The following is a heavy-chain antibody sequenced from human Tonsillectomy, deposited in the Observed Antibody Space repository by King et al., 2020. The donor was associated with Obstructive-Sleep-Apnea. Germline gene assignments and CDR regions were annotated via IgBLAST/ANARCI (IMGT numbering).Heavy chain of an antibody. CDR2: ISNDGNNK. V-gene: IGHV3-30-3*01. CDR3: ARLRVAYNDLPL. D-gene: IGHD2-8*02. J-gene: IGHJ2*01. Sequence: VQLVESGGGVVQPGRSLRLSCAASGFTFSTYALHWVRQAPGKGLEWVAGISNDGNNKKYADSVKGRFTISRDNSKNTLYLEMNSLRGADTALYYCARLRVAYNDLPLWGRGTLVTVSS. CDR1: GFTFSTYA.